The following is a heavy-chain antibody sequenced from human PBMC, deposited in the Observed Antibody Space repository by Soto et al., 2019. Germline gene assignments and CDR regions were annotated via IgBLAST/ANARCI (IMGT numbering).Heavy chain of an antibody. CDR3: TAINTGSPSEVAFDY. D-gene: IGHD1-26*01. CDR2: IRSKPDKSAT. V-gene: IGHV3-73*01. J-gene: IGHJ4*02. Sequence: GGSLRLSCAASGFTVSASAVHWVRQASGKGLEWVGRIRSKPDKSATAYAASVKGRFTISRDDSKNTAYLQMNSLKTEDTAVYYCTAINTGSPSEVAFDYWGQGTLVTVSS. CDR1: GFTVSASA.